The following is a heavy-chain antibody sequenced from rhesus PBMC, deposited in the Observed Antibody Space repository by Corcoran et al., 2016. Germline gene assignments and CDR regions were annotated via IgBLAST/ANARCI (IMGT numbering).Heavy chain of an antibody. CDR2: VVGNTPKN. D-gene: IGHD6-25*01. CDR3: AREDATAGTEGGFDC. V-gene: IGHV4-73*01. CDR1: GGSISGYYS. Sequence: QVRLQQWGEGLVKPSGTLSLTCAVYGGSISGYYSWSWITQAPGKGLEWIRKVVGNTPKNKENPSLKKRVTISKDTSKKQFSLSLTSVTAAATAVYYCAREDATAGTEGGFDCWGQGVLVIVSS. J-gene: IGHJ4*01.